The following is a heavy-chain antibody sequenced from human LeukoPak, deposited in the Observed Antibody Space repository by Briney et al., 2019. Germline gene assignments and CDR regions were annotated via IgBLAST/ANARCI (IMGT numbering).Heavy chain of an antibody. Sequence: PSETLSLTCTVSSVSISIYSWSWLRQPPGKGLECIGYIYSTGNTNYNPSLKSRVTISVDTSKNQFSLKVSSVTAADTAVYYCAKSNGYGLVDIWGQGTMVTVSS. J-gene: IGHJ3*02. V-gene: IGHV4-59*12. CDR3: AKSNGYGLVDI. CDR1: SVSISIYS. D-gene: IGHD3-10*01. CDR2: IYSTGNT.